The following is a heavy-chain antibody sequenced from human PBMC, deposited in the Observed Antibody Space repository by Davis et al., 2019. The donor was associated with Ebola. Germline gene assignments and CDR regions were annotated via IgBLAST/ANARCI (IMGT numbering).Heavy chain of an antibody. CDR3: ARDFTRGWGSDY. Sequence: PSETLSLTCTVSGGSISSHFWSWIRQTPGKGLEWIGYISYSGSTNYNPSLKSRVTILIDTSKNQFSLKLRSLTAADTAMYYCARDFTRGWGSDYWGQGTLVTVSS. J-gene: IGHJ4*02. D-gene: IGHD6-19*01. CDR1: GGSISSHF. V-gene: IGHV4-59*11. CDR2: ISYSGST.